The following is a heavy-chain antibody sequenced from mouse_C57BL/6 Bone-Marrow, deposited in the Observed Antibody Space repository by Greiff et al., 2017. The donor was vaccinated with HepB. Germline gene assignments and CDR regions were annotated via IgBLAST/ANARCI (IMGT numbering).Heavy chain of an antibody. J-gene: IGHJ3*01. D-gene: IGHD1-1*01. CDR3: TRCLSYYGSSYAWFAY. Sequence: VQLQQSGTVLARPGASVKMSCKTSGYTFTSYWMHWVKQRPGQGLEWIGAIDPGNSDTSYNQKFKGKAKLTAVTSASTAYMGLSSLTNEDSAVYYCTRCLSYYGSSYAWFAYWGQGTLVTVSA. CDR2: IDPGNSDT. CDR1: GYTFTSYW. V-gene: IGHV1-5*01.